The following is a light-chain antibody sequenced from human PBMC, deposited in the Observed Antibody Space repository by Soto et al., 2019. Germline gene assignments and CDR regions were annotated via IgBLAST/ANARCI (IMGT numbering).Light chain of an antibody. V-gene: IGKV1-39*01. J-gene: IGKJ5*01. CDR3: QQSYSTPIS. CDR2: DAS. CDR1: QDISNY. Sequence: DIQMTQSPSSLSASVGDRVTITCQASQDISNYLNWYQQKPGKAPKLLIYDASNLETGVPSRFSGSGSGTDFTLTISSLQPEDFATYYCQQSYSTPISFGQGTRL.